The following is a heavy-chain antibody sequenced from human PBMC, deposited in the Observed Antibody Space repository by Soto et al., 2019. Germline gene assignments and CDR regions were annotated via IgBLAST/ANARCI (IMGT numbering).Heavy chain of an antibody. J-gene: IGHJ5*02. V-gene: IGHV4-30-4*01. Sequence: TSETLSLTCTVSGGSISSGNYYWSWIRQPPGKGLEWIGFISYSGSTYYNASLKSRVTISVDTSKNQLSLKLSSVTAADTAVYYCARSVFPWGQGTLVTVSS. CDR1: GGSISSGNYY. CDR3: ARSVFP. CDR2: ISYSGST.